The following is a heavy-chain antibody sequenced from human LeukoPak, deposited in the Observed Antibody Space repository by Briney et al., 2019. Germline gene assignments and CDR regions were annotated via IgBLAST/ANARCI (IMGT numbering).Heavy chain of an antibody. CDR1: GGSISSKY. V-gene: IGHV4-59*01. D-gene: IGHD3-22*01. CDR2: IYYSGST. J-gene: IGHJ3*02. CDR3: ASYYDSSGYADAFDI. Sequence: SETLSLTCTVSGGSISSKYWSWVRQPPGKGLGWGGYIYYSGSTNYNPSLKSRVTISLDTSKNQFSLKLSSVTAADTAVYYCASYYDSSGYADAFDIWGQGTMVTVSS.